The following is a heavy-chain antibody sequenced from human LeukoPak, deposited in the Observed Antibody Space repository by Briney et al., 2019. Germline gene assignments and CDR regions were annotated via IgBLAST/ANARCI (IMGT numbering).Heavy chain of an antibody. J-gene: IGHJ4*02. CDR2: IIPIFGTA. V-gene: IGHV1-69*13. Sequence: SVKVSCKASGGTFSSYAISWVRQAPGQGLEWMGGIIPIFGTANYAQKFQGRVTITADESTGTAYMELSSLRSEDTAVYYCARRRGYSGYDLDFDYWGQGTLVTVSS. CDR3: ARRRGYSGYDLDFDY. D-gene: IGHD5-12*01. CDR1: GGTFSSYA.